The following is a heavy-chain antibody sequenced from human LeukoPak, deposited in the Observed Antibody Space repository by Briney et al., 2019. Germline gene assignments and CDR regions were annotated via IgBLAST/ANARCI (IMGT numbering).Heavy chain of an antibody. D-gene: IGHD3-10*01. Sequence: SETLSLTCAVSGGSISSYYWSWIRQPPGKGLEWIGYIYYSGSTNYNPSLKSRVTISVDTSKNQFSLKLSSVTAADTAVYYCATFTMVRGLRIVDYWGQGTLVTVSS. CDR1: GGSISSYY. CDR2: IYYSGST. CDR3: ATFTMVRGLRIVDY. J-gene: IGHJ4*02. V-gene: IGHV4-59*01.